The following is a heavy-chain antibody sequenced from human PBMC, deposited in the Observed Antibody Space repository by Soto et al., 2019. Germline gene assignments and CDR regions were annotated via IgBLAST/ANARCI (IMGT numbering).Heavy chain of an antibody. CDR2: ISSSSSYI. CDR3: ARDPYSSSSGSYFDY. CDR1: GFTFSSYS. J-gene: IGHJ4*02. V-gene: IGHV3-21*01. Sequence: EVQLVESGGGLVKPGGSLRLSCAASGFTFSSYSMNWVRQAPGKGLEWVSSISSSSSYIYYADSVKGRFTISRDNAKNSLYLQMHSLRAEDTAVYYCARDPYSSSSGSYFDYWGQGTLVTVSS. D-gene: IGHD6-6*01.